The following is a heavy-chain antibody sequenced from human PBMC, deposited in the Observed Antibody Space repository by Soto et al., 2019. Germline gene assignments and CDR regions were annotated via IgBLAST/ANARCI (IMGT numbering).Heavy chain of an antibody. V-gene: IGHV1-3*05. Sequence: QVRLVQSGAEEKKPGASVKVSCKASGYTFTSYAMHWVRQAPGQRLEWMGWINAGNGNTKYSQKFQGRVTFTRDTSASTAYMELSSLRAEDTAVYYCAGFSGWYFLDYWGQGSLVTVSS. CDR3: AGFSGWYFLDY. J-gene: IGHJ4*02. CDR1: GYTFTSYA. D-gene: IGHD6-19*01. CDR2: INAGNGNT.